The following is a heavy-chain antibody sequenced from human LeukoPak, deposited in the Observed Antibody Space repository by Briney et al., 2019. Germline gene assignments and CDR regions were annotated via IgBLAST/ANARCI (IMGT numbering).Heavy chain of an antibody. V-gene: IGHV3-53*01. CDR3: ARDSNGPAF. D-gene: IGHD6-19*01. CDR2: IYSGGGI. CDR1: GFTVTNNY. Sequence: GGSLRLSCAVSGFTVTNNYMSWVRQAPGKGLEWVSVIYSGGGIFYSDSAKGRFTISRDFSKNTLYLQMSSLRADDTAVYYCARDSNGPAFWGQGTLVTVSS. J-gene: IGHJ4*02.